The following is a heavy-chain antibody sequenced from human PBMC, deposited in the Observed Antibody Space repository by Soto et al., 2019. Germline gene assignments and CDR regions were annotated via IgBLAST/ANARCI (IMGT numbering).Heavy chain of an antibody. J-gene: IGHJ5*02. CDR1: GYTFTTYA. D-gene: IGHD7-27*01. Sequence: GASVKVSCKASGYTFTTYAMHWVRQAPGQRLEWMGWINAGNGNTKYSQKFQGRVTITRDTSASTAYMELSSLRSDDTAVYYCARSGDGNWFDPWGQGTLVTVS. V-gene: IGHV1-3*01. CDR2: INAGNGNT. CDR3: ARSGDGNWFDP.